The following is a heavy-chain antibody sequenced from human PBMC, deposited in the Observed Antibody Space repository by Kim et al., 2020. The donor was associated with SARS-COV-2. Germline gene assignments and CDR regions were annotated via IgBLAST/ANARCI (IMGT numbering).Heavy chain of an antibody. D-gene: IGHD2-15*01. CDR2: IYYSGST. CDR3: ARDQGYCSGGNCRVGYYGMDV. J-gene: IGHJ6*02. Sequence: SETLSLTCSVSGGSISSGGYYWSWIRQYPGTGLEWLGYIYYSGSTNYNPSLKSRVTISVDTSKNQFSLRLNSVTAADTAVYYCARDQGYCSGGNCRVGYYGMDVWGQGTTVTVSS. V-gene: IGHV4-31*03. CDR1: GGSISSGGYY.